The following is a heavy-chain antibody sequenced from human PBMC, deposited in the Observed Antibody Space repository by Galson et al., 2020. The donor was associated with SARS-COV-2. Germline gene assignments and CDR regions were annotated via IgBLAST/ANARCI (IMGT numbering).Heavy chain of an antibody. D-gene: IGHD1-26*01. CDR2: INSKTDGGTT. J-gene: IGHJ6*02. CDR1: GFTFSNAR. Sequence: TGESPRLSCAASGFTFSNARMSWVRQAPGKGLEWVGRINSKTDGGTTDYAAPVKGRFTIPRDESKNTLYLQMNSLKTEDTTVYYCTTDGSDSGSYYYYYYFGMDVWGQGTTVTVSS. CDR3: TTDGSDSGSYYYYYYFGMDV. V-gene: IGHV3-15*01.